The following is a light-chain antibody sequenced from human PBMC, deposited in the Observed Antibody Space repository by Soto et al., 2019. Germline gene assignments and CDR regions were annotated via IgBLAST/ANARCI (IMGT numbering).Light chain of an antibody. J-gene: IGLJ2*01. CDR3: QAWDSSTAGV. CDR2: QDN. CDR1: KLGDKY. V-gene: IGLV3-1*01. Sequence: SYELTEPPSVSVSPGQTASITCSGDKLGDKYVCWYQQKPGQSPVLVIYQDNKRPSGIPERFSGSNSGSTASLTISGTQAMDEADYYCQAWDSSTAGVFGGGTKLTVL.